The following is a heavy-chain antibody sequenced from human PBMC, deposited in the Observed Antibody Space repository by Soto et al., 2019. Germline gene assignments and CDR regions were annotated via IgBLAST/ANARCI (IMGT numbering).Heavy chain of an antibody. Sequence: GGSLRLSCAASGFTFSSYAITWVRQAPWKGLEWVSGISGSGLSKYYADSLKGRFTISRDNSKNTLYLEMNSLRAEDTAVYYCAKYFYINHKLWGSFDYWGQGTLVTVSS. CDR3: AKYFYINHKLWGSFDY. CDR2: ISGSGLSK. V-gene: IGHV3-23*01. J-gene: IGHJ4*02. CDR1: GFTFSSYA. D-gene: IGHD2-21*01.